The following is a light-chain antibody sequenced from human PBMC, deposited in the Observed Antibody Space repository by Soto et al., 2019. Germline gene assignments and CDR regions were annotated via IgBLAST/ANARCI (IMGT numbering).Light chain of an antibody. CDR2: GAS. V-gene: IGKV3-20*01. CDR1: QSVSSNY. J-gene: IGKJ5*01. CDR3: QHYGNSPIT. Sequence: EIVLTQSPGTLSLSPGERATLSCRASQSVSSNYLAWYQQTPGQAPRLLIYGASSRATGIPDRFSGSGSGTDFSLTISRLETEDFAVYYCQHYGNSPITFGQGKRLEI.